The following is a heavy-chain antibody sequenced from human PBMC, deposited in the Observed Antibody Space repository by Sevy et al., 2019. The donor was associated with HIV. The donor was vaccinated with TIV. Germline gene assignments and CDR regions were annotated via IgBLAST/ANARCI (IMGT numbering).Heavy chain of an antibody. CDR3: ARDKEYSSGWELYYFDY. V-gene: IGHV4-4*07. J-gene: IGHJ4*02. CDR1: GGSISSYY. Sequence: SETLSLTCTVSGGSISSYYWSWIRQPAGKGLEWIGRIYTSRSTNYNPSLKSRVTMSVDTSKNQFSLKLSSVTAADTAVYYCARDKEYSSGWELYYFDYWGQGTLVTVSS. D-gene: IGHD6-19*01. CDR2: IYTSRST.